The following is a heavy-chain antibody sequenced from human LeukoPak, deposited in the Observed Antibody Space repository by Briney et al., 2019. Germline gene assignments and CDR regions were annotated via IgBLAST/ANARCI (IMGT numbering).Heavy chain of an antibody. V-gene: IGHV3-20*04. CDR1: GFTFDDYG. CDR2: INWNGGST. Sequence: GASVKVSCAASGFTFDDYGMSWVRQAPGKGLEWVSGINWNGGSTGYADSVKGRFTISRDNAKNSLYLQMNSLRAEDTAVYYCATEQLTASGTVLDYWGQGTLVTVSS. CDR3: ATEQLTASGTVLDY. J-gene: IGHJ4*02. D-gene: IGHD6-13*01.